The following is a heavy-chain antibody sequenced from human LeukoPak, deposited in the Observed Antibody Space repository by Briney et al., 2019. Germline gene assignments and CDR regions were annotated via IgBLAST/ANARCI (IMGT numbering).Heavy chain of an antibody. CDR2: MNPASANT. Sequence: ASVKVSCKASGYTFTSYYINWVRQATGQGLEWMGWMNPASANTGYAQKFQGRVTITRTTSITTAYMELSSLGSEDTAVYYCARDIPWFHDYGGNLRRGVDYWGQGTLVTVSS. D-gene: IGHD4-23*01. CDR3: ARDIPWFHDYGGNLRRGVDY. V-gene: IGHV1-8*03. J-gene: IGHJ4*02. CDR1: GYTFTSYY.